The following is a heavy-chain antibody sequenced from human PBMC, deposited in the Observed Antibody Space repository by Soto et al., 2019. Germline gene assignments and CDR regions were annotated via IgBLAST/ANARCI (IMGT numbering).Heavy chain of an antibody. CDR1: GLTFSGHW. CDR3: TSRPSGMTYHAVFDF. V-gene: IGHV3-7*03. CDR2: IKPDGSET. D-gene: IGHD2-21*02. J-gene: IGHJ4*02. Sequence: GGSLRLSCAASGLTFSGHWMTWVRQTPGEGLQWVAAIKPDGSETFYVDSVKGRFTISRDNARNSLFLQMDSLRAEDTAVYYCTSRPSGMTYHAVFDFWRQRTLVTVSS.